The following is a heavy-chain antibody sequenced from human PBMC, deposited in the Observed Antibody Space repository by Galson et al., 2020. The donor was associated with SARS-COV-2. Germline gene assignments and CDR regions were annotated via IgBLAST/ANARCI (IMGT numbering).Heavy chain of an antibody. Sequence: SETLSLPCAVYGGSFKNYYWTWIRQSPGKGLQWMGAVNHRGSTNYDPSLQGRVAMSVDTSKNQFSLRLSSVTAADTAVYYCVRGAEERRIRVVVPYYYTYMDVWGGGTAVTVSS. D-gene: IGHD2-2*01. V-gene: IGHV4-34*01. CDR3: VRGAEERRIRVVVPYYYTYMDV. J-gene: IGHJ6*03. CDR2: VNHRGST. CDR1: GGSFKNYY.